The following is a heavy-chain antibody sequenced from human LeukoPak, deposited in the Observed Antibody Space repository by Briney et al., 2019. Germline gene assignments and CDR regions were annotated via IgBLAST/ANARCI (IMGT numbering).Heavy chain of an antibody. CDR1: GGSISSGGYY. Sequence: SQTLSLTCTVSGGSISSGGYYWSWIRQHPGKGLEWIGYIYYSGSTYYNPSLKSRVTISVDTSKNQLSLKLSSVTAADTAVYYCARLAGYRDWYFDLWGRGTLVTVSS. CDR3: ARLAGYRDWYFDL. J-gene: IGHJ2*01. D-gene: IGHD1-1*01. V-gene: IGHV4-31*03. CDR2: IYYSGST.